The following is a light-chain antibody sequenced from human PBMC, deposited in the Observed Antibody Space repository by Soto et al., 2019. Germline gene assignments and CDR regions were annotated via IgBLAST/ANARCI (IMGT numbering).Light chain of an antibody. V-gene: IGKV3-15*01. J-gene: IGKJ1*01. Sequence: EILMTQSPSTLSVSPGDRATFSCRASQSVTANLAWYQQKPGQAPRLLIYGASTRATGIPARFSGSGSGTDFTLTISSLQSEDFAVYYCQQYINWPQTFGQGTKVDIK. CDR1: QSVTAN. CDR2: GAS. CDR3: QQYINWPQT.